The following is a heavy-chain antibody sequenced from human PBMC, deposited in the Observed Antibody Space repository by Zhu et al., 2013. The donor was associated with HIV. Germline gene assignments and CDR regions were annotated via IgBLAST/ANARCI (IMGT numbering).Heavy chain of an antibody. CDR1: GVSVTSGSYY. CDR3: ARGFTIFGVVFAFDI. CDR2: VSNSGST. Sequence: QVQLQDSGPGLVEPSETLSLTCTVSGVSVTSGSYYWSWIRQPPGKGLEWIGYVSNSGSTNYNPSLESRVTMSVDTSKNQFSLKLSSVTAADTAVYYCARGFTIFGVVFAFDIWGQGTMVTVSS. V-gene: IGHV4-61*01. D-gene: IGHD3-3*01. J-gene: IGHJ3*02.